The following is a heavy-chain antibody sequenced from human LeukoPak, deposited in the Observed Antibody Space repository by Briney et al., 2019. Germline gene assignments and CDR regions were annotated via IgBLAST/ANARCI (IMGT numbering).Heavy chain of an antibody. CDR3: ARDFAVATDAFDI. J-gene: IGHJ3*02. V-gene: IGHV3-53*01. CDR2: IYSGGST. Sequence: SGGSLRLSCAASGFTVSSNYMSWVRQAPGKGLEWVSVIYSGGSTYYADSVKGRFTISRDNSKNTLYLQMNSLRAEDTAVYYCARDFAVATDAFDIWGQGTMVTVSS. CDR1: GFTVSSNY. D-gene: IGHD2-21*02.